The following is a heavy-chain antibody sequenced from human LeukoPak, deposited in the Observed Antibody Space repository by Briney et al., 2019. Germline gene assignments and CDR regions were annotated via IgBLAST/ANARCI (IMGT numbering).Heavy chain of an antibody. D-gene: IGHD2-15*01. CDR3: ARDGCSGGSCYIDY. V-gene: IGHV4-31*03. CDR2: IYYSGST. J-gene: IGHJ4*02. CDR1: GGSISSGGYY. Sequence: SETLSLTCTVSGGSISSGGYYWGWVRQHPGTGVEWVGYIYYSGSTYYNPSLKSRVTISVDTSKNQFSLKLSSVTAADTAVYYCARDGCSGGSCYIDYWGQGTLVTVSS.